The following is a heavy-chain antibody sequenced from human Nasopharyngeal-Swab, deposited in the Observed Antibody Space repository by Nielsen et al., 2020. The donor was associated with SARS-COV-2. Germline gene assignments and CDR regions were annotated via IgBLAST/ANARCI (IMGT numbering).Heavy chain of an antibody. J-gene: IGHJ6*02. Sequence: ASVKVSCKASGYTFTSYGISWVRQAPGQGLEWMGWISAYNGNTNYAQKLQGRVTMTTDTSTSTAYMELRSLRSDDTAVYYCARVVGPGMVRGVTTPLGMDVWGQGTTVTVSS. CDR1: GYTFTSYG. D-gene: IGHD3-10*01. CDR3: ARVVGPGMVRGVTTPLGMDV. V-gene: IGHV1-18*04. CDR2: ISAYNGNT.